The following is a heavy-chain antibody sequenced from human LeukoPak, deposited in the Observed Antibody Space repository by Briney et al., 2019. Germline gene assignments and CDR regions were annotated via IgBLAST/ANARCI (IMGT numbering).Heavy chain of an antibody. J-gene: IGHJ4*02. V-gene: IGHV3-49*04. D-gene: IGHD2-15*01. Sequence: GGSLRLFCTASRVTFSGYTMNWVRQAPGKGLEWVGFIRSKAYGGTTEYAASVKGRFTISRDDSKSIAYLQMNSLKTEDTAVYYCTIEKYCSGGSCHPGPWSYWGQGTLVTVSS. CDR1: RVTFSGYT. CDR3: TIEKYCSGGSCHPGPWSY. CDR2: IRSKAYGGTT.